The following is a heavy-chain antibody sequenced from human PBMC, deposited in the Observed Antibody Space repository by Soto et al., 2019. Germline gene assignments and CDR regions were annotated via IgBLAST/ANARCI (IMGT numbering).Heavy chain of an antibody. J-gene: IGHJ5*02. CDR2: IYYSGST. V-gene: IGHV4-59*01. Sequence: SETLSLTCTVSGGSISSYYWSWIRQPPGKGLEWIGYIYYSGSTNYNPSLESRVTISVDTSKNQFSLKLSSVTAADTAVYYCARDQSSKYYDFWSGPNWFDPWGQGTLVTVSS. CDR1: GGSISSYY. CDR3: ARDQSSKYYDFWSGPNWFDP. D-gene: IGHD3-3*01.